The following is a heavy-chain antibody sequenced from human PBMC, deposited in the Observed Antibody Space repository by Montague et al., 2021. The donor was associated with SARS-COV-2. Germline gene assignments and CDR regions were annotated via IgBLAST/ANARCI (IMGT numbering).Heavy chain of an antibody. CDR1: GGSISGYY. CDR2: IFVGAST. J-gene: IGHJ5*01. Sequence: SETLSLTCSVSGGSISGYYWSWVRQAAGKRLEWIGRIFVGASTDYNPSLMSRFSLSGDKSKNPFSLKVTSVTAADTAIYYCARGMAPEGRWFDSWGHGMLVTVSS. D-gene: IGHD2-2*01. CDR3: ARGMAPEGRWFDS. V-gene: IGHV4-4*07.